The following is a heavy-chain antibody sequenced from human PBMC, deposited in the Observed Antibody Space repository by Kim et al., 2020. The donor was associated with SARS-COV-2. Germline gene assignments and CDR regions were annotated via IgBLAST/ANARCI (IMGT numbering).Heavy chain of an antibody. V-gene: IGHV4-59*08. CDR2: IYYSGST. Sequence: SETLSLTCTVSGGSISSYYWSWIRQPPGKGLEWIGYIYYSGSTNYNPSLKSRVTISVDTSKNQFSLKLSSVTAADTAVYYCARNPHPYDFWSGYSVYYYYMDVWGKGTTVTVSS. D-gene: IGHD3-3*01. CDR1: GGSISSYY. CDR3: ARNPHPYDFWSGYSVYYYYMDV. J-gene: IGHJ6*03.